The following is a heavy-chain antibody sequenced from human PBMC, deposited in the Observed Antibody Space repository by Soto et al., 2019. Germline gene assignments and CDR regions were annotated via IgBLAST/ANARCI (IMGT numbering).Heavy chain of an antibody. J-gene: IGHJ5*02. V-gene: IGHV4-30-4*01. CDR3: AREIPGYCSSTSCYGPNWFDP. CDR1: GGSISSGDYY. Sequence: QVQLQESGPGLVKPSQTLSLTCTVSGGSISSGDYYWSLIRQPPGKGLEWIGYIYYSGSTYYNPSLKRLFTRSVDTSKNQLALKLSSVTAADTAVYYCAREIPGYCSSTSCYGPNWFDPWGQGTLVTVSS. D-gene: IGHD2-2*01. CDR2: IYYSGST.